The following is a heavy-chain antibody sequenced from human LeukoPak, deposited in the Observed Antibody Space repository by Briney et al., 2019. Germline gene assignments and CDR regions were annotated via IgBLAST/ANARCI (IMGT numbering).Heavy chain of an antibody. Sequence: HPGGSLRLSCAASGFTFSSYAMSWVRQAPGKGLEWVSAISGSGGSTYYADSVKGRFTISRDNSKNTLYLQMNSLRAEDTAVYYCAKDGVWFGEPFDYWGQGTLVTVSS. CDR1: GFTFSSYA. V-gene: IGHV3-23*01. CDR2: ISGSGGST. J-gene: IGHJ4*02. CDR3: AKDGVWFGEPFDY. D-gene: IGHD3-10*01.